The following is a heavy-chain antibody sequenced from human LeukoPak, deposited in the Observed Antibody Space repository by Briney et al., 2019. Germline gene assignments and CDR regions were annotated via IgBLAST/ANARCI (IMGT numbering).Heavy chain of an antibody. D-gene: IGHD3-16*02. V-gene: IGHV3-11*06. Sequence: GGSLRLSCAASGFAFGDYYMGWIRQAPGKGLEWVSYISGSDSYTNYADSVKGRFTISRDNSKNSLYLQMNSLRAEDTAVYYCAREGLRLGALSLYIDSWGQGTLVTVSS. CDR1: GFAFGDYY. J-gene: IGHJ4*02. CDR3: AREGLRLGALSLYIDS. CDR2: ISGSDSYT.